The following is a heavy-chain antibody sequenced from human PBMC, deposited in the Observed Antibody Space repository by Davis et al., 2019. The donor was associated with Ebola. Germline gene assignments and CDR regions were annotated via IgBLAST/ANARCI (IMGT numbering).Heavy chain of an antibody. CDR2: VILKSGAT. CDR1: GYTFTDYN. V-gene: IGHV1-2*06. CDR3: ARGHNYAHEY. D-gene: IGHD4-11*01. J-gene: IGHJ4*02. Sequence: ASVKVSCMASGYTFTDYNIHWLRQAPGQGLEWMGRVILKSGATNYAQKFQGRVTMTRDTSISTVYMELSSLRYDDTADYYGARGHNYAHEYWGQGTLVTVSS.